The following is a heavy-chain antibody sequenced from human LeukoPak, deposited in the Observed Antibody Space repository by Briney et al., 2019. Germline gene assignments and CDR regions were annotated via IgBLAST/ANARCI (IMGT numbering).Heavy chain of an antibody. Sequence: GGSPRLSCVASGFTFDDYAMHWVRQAPGKGLEWVSGISWNSGSIEYEDTVKGRFTISRDNAKNSLHLQMNSLRPEDTALYYCAKDRGPTATTSSYMDVWGKGTTVTVSS. CDR2: ISWNSGSI. V-gene: IGHV3-9*01. CDR3: AKDRGPTATTSSYMDV. CDR1: GFTFDDYA. J-gene: IGHJ6*03. D-gene: IGHD5-24*01.